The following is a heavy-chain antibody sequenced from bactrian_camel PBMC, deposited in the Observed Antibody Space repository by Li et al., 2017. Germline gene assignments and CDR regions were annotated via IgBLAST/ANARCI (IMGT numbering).Heavy chain of an antibody. CDR3: AAVAGNC. D-gene: IGHD6*01. Sequence: VASGGGLVQPGGSLRLSCAASGFTFSTYDMSWVRQAPGKGLEWVSAINSGGGSTTYYADSVKGRFTISRDNAKNTLYLQLNSLKSEDTAMYYCAAVAGNCWGQGTQVTVS. V-gene: IGHV3S40*01. CDR1: GFTFSTYD. J-gene: IGHJ4*01. CDR2: INSGGGSTT.